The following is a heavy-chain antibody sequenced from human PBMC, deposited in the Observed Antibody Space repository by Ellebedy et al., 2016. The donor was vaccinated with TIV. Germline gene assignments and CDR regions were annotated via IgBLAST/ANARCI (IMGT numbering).Heavy chain of an antibody. CDR3: TRHPPVAVPIYGMDV. J-gene: IGHJ6*02. Sequence: GESLKISXAASGRIFSDSAVHWARQASGEGLERVGRLTSKAAGDATSYAASVQGRFLISRDDSQNVAYLHLNSLKTEDTAVYYCTRHPPVAVPIYGMDVWGQGTTVTVSS. CDR2: LTSKAAGDAT. CDR1: GRIFSDSA. V-gene: IGHV3-73*01. D-gene: IGHD6-19*01.